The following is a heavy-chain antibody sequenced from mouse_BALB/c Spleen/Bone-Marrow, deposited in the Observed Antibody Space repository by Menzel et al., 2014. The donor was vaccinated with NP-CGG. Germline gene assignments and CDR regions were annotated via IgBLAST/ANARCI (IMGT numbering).Heavy chain of an antibody. CDR2: ISNGGGST. Sequence: EVKLMESGGGLVQPGGSLKLSCATSGFTFSDYYMYWVRQTPEKRLEWVAYISNGGGSTYYLDTVKGRFTISRDNAKNTLYLQMSRLKSEDTAMYYCARHLYGNYGAMDYWGQGTSVTVSS. CDR1: GFTFSDYY. D-gene: IGHD2-1*01. CDR3: ARHLYGNYGAMDY. J-gene: IGHJ4*01. V-gene: IGHV5-12*02.